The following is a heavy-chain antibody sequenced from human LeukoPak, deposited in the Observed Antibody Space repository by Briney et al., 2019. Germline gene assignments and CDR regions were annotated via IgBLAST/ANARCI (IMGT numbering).Heavy chain of an antibody. CDR3: ARALYSDSYSYLNWFDP. CDR2: ISAYNGHT. J-gene: IGHJ5*02. CDR1: GYTFTNYG. V-gene: IGHV1-18*01. Sequence: ASVKVSCKASGYTFTNYGSGWVRQAPGQGLEWMGLISAYNGHTNYAQKIQGSVTMTTDTSTSTDYMELRSLRSDNTAIYYCARALYSDSYSYLNWFDPWGQGTLVTVSS. D-gene: IGHD2-21*02.